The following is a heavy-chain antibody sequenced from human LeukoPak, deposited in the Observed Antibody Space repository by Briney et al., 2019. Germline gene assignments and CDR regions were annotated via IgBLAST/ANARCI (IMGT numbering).Heavy chain of an antibody. D-gene: IGHD3-10*01. CDR1: GFTLSNAW. V-gene: IGHV3-7*01. CDR2: INQDGTEK. J-gene: IGHJ4*02. Sequence: GGSLRLSCAASGFTLSNAWMNWVRQAPGKGLEWVANINQDGTEKFYVDSVKGRFTISRDNAKNSLYLQMNSLRVDDTAVYYCAKVAKYYYGSETYYFFEHWGQGTPVTASS. CDR3: AKVAKYYYGSETYYFFEH.